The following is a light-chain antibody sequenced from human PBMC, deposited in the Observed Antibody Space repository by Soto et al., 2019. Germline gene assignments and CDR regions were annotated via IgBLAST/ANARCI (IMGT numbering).Light chain of an antibody. J-gene: IGLJ1*01. CDR2: LNSDGSH. V-gene: IGLV4-69*01. CDR1: SGHSNYA. Sequence: QLVLTQSPSASASLGASVKLTCTLSSGHSNYAIAWHQQQPEKGPRYLMKLNSDGSHRKGDGIPDRFSGSSSGAERYLTIASLQSEDEDDYYCQTWGTGIRVFGTGTKLTVL. CDR3: QTWGTGIRV.